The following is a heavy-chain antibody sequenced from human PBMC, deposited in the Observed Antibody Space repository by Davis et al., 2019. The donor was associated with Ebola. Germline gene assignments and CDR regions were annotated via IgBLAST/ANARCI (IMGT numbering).Heavy chain of an antibody. Sequence: PGGSLRLSCAASGFSLSIYGMHWVRQAPGKGLEWVAGISYHGNYKYYVDSVKGRFTVSRDNSDNTLFLQMDSLRGDDTAVYYCAREFADTAVGYYYYMDVWGKGTTVTVSS. CDR1: GFSLSIYG. D-gene: IGHD5-18*01. CDR2: ISYHGNYK. CDR3: AREFADTAVGYYYYMDV. J-gene: IGHJ6*03. V-gene: IGHV3-30*03.